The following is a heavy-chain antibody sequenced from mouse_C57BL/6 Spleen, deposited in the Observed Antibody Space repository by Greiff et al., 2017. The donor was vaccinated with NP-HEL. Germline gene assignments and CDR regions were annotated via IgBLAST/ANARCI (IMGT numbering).Heavy chain of an antibody. D-gene: IGHD1-1*01. CDR3: TRNYGGAMDY. Sequence: VKLQESGAELVRPGASVTLSCKASGYTFTDYEMHWVKQTPVHGLEWIGAIDPETGGTAYNQKFKGKAILTADKSSSTAYMELRSLTSEDSAVYYCTRNYGGAMDYRGQGTSVTVSS. CDR1: GYTFTDYE. V-gene: IGHV1-15*01. CDR2: IDPETGGT. J-gene: IGHJ4*01.